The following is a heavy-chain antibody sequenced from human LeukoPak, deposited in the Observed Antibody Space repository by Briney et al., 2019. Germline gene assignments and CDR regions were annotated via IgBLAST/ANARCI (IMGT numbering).Heavy chain of an antibody. V-gene: IGHV3-21*01. CDR3: AGSGYYLGAFGY. CDR1: GFTFSTYS. D-gene: IGHD3-22*01. J-gene: IGHJ4*02. CDR2: ISSSSYI. Sequence: GESLRLSCAASGFTFSTYSMNWVRQAPGKGLEWVSSISSSSYIYYADSVKGRFTISRDNAKNSLYLQMNSLRAEDTAVYYCAGSGYYLGAFGYWGQGTLVTVSS.